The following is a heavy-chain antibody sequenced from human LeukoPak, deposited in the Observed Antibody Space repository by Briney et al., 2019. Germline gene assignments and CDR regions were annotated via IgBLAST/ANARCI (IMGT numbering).Heavy chain of an antibody. CDR3: ARAYYGSGSSDFLDY. D-gene: IGHD3-10*01. Sequence: SETLSLTCAVYGGSFSGYYWSWIRQPPGKGLEWIGEINHSGSTNYNPSLKSRVTISVDTSKNQFSLKLSSVTAADTAVYYCARAYYGSGSSDFLDYWGQGTLVTVSS. V-gene: IGHV4-34*01. CDR2: INHSGST. CDR1: GGSFSGYY. J-gene: IGHJ4*02.